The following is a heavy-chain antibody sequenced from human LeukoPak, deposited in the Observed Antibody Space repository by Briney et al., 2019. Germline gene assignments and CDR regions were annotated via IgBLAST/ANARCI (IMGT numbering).Heavy chain of an antibody. CDR3: VRGSSNGWLFWYFDL. CDR1: GGSISSSSYY. CDR2: IYYAGSS. D-gene: IGHD6-19*01. J-gene: IGHJ2*01. Sequence: SETLSLTCTVSGGSISSSSYYWGWIRQPPGKGLEYIGSIYYAGSSYYNPSLKSRLTTSVDTSKNQFSLRLTSVTAADTAVYFCVRGSSNGWLFWYFDLWGRGTLVTVSS. V-gene: IGHV4-39*07.